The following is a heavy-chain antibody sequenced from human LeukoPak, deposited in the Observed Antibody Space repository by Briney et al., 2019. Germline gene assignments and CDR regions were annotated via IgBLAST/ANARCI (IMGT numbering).Heavy chain of an antibody. CDR1: GFISSFYA. CDR3: AKDGNYDRGRLLLNWYFDL. CDR2: ISGSGTST. V-gene: IGHV3-23*01. Sequence: GGSLRLSCAASGFISSFYAMTWVRQAPGKCLEWVSIISGSGTSTYYADSVQGRFTISRDNSRNTLYLQMNSLRGDDSAIYYCAKDGNYDRGRLLLNWYFDLWGRGTLVTVSS. D-gene: IGHD2/OR15-2a*01. J-gene: IGHJ2*01.